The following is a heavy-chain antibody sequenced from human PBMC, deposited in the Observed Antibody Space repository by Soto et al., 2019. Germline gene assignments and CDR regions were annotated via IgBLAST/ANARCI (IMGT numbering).Heavy chain of an antibody. J-gene: IGHJ6*03. V-gene: IGHV1-69*02. CDR3: ARAPSSTSCYSCYYYYMDV. CDR2: IIPILGIA. CDR1: GGTFSSYT. D-gene: IGHD2-2*01. Sequence: QVQLVQSGAEVKKPGSSVKVSWKASGGTFSSYTISWVRQAPGQGLEWMGWIIPILGIANYAQKFQGRVTITADKSTSTAYMELSSLRSEDTAVYYCARAPSSTSCYSCYYYYMDVWGKGTTVTVSS.